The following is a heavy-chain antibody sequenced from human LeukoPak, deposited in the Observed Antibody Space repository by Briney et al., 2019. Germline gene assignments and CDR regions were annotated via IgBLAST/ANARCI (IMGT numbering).Heavy chain of an antibody. V-gene: IGHV3-43*02. J-gene: IGHJ6*02. CDR3: ARAGAAAGLYYYYGMDV. CDR1: GLPIGDFA. D-gene: IGHD6-13*01. CDR2: ISGDGVST. Sequence: GGSLRLSCVASGLPIGDFAMHWVRQAPGQGLEWVSLISGDGVSTFFADSVKGRFTISRDNAKNSLYLQMNSLRAEDTALYYCARAGAAAGLYYYYGMDVWGQGTTVTVSS.